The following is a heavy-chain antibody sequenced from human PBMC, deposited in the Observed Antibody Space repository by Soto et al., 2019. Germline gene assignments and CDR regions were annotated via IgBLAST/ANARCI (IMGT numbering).Heavy chain of an antibody. CDR3: ARGFGVNKRRPNDYGYLRLGYYFDY. D-gene: IGHD4-17*01. J-gene: IGHJ4*02. CDR1: GGTFSSYA. V-gene: IGHV1-69*01. Sequence: QVQLVQSGAEVKKPGSSVKVSCKASGGTFSSYAISWVRQAPGQGLEWMGGIIPIFGTANYAQKFQGRVTITADESTSTAYMELSSLRSEDTAVYYCARGFGVNKRRPNDYGYLRLGYYFDYWGQGTLVTVSS. CDR2: IIPIFGTA.